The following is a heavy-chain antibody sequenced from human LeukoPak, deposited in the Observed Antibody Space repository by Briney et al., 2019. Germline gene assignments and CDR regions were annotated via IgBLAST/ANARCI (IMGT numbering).Heavy chain of an antibody. Sequence: SETLSLTCTVSGGSISSSNWGSWVRQSPGKGRDWMGEIYHSGNTNSNPSLKSRVTISVDKSKNQFSLKLSSVTAADTALYYCARDVSRPSGSGSYDYWGQGILVTVSS. V-gene: IGHV4-4*02. CDR3: ARDVSRPSGSGSYDY. CDR2: IYHSGNT. D-gene: IGHD3-22*01. J-gene: IGHJ4*02. CDR1: GGSISSSNW.